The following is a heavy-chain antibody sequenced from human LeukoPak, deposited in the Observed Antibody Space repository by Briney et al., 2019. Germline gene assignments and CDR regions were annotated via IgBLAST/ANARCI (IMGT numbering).Heavy chain of an antibody. CDR2: IYYSGST. CDR3: ARSYSSGWYYFDY. J-gene: IGHJ4*02. CDR1: GGSISSYY. D-gene: IGHD6-19*01. Sequence: SETLSLTCTVSGGSISSYYWSWIRQPPGKGLEWIGYIYYSGSTNYNPSLKSRVTISVDTSKNQFSLKLSSVTAADTAVYYCARSYSSGWYYFDYWGQGTLVTVSS. V-gene: IGHV4-59*01.